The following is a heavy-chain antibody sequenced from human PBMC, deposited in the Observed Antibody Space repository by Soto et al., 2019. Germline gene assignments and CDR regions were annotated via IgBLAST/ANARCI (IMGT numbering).Heavy chain of an antibody. Sequence: QVQLVQSGAEVKKPGASVKVSCKASGYTFTSYGISWVRQAPGQGLEWMGWISAYNGNTNYAQKRQGRVTMTTDTSTSTAYMELRSLRSDDTAVYYCARDRPRGVATISGDFDYWGQGTLVTVSS. D-gene: IGHD5-12*01. J-gene: IGHJ4*02. CDR1: GYTFTSYG. V-gene: IGHV1-18*01. CDR3: ARDRPRGVATISGDFDY. CDR2: ISAYNGNT.